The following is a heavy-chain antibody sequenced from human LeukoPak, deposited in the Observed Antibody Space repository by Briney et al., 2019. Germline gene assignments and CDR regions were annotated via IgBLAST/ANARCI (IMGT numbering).Heavy chain of an antibody. J-gene: IGHJ3*02. Sequence: GRSLRLSCAASGFTFDDYAMHWVRQAPGKGLEWVSGISWNSGSIGYADSVQGRFTISRDNAKNSLYLQMNSLRAEDTALYYCAKDVAAAGISGAFDIWGQGTMVTVSS. CDR2: ISWNSGSI. D-gene: IGHD6-13*01. V-gene: IGHV3-9*01. CDR3: AKDVAAAGISGAFDI. CDR1: GFTFDDYA.